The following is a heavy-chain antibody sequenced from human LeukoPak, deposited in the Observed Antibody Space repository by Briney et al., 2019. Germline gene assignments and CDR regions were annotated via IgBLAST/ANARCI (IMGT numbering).Heavy chain of an antibody. V-gene: IGHV5-51*01. J-gene: IGHJ2*01. CDR3: ARRASYEAPFNWYFDL. CDR2: IYPGDSDT. CDR1: GYSFTSYW. Sequence: GESLKISCKGSGYSFTSYWICWVRQMPGKGLEWMGIIYPGDSDTRYSPSFQGQVTISADKSISTAYLQWGSLKASDTAMYYCARRASYEAPFNWYFDLWGRGTLVTVSS. D-gene: IGHD1-26*01.